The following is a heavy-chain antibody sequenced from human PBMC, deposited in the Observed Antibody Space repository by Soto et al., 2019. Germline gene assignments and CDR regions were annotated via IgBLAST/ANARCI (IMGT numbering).Heavy chain of an antibody. CDR2: IFSSGTT. D-gene: IGHD3-16*01. V-gene: IGHV4-30-4*01. Sequence: LSLTCTVSGDSISSGNKYWSWIRQAPGKGLEWIGYIFSSGTTHYDPSLKSRLTMSLDTSQNQFSLRLASVTDADSAVYYCARVPSPFDYYYAMDVWGQGTTVTVSS. CDR1: GDSISSGNKY. CDR3: ARVPSPFDYYYAMDV. J-gene: IGHJ6*02.